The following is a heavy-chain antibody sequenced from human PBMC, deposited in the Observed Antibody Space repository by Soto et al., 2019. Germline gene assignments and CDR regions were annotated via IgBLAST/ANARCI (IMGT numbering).Heavy chain of an antibody. V-gene: IGHV3-48*01. D-gene: IGHD2-15*01. CDR1: GFTFSSYS. CDR3: ARDKDAYCSGGSCYSDYFDY. J-gene: IGHJ4*02. Sequence: EVQLVESGGGLVQPGGSLRLSCAASGFTFSSYSMNWVRQAPGKGLEWVSYISSSSSTIYYADSVKGRFTISRDNAKKSRHRQMKSLRAEERAVYYCARDKDAYCSGGSCYSDYFDYWGQGTLVTVSS. CDR2: ISSSSSTI.